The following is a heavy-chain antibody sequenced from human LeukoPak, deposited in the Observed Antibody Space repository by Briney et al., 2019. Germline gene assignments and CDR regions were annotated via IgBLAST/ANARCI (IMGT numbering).Heavy chain of an antibody. Sequence: GGSLRLSCAASVFTFSEYFMTWIRQAPGTGLEWVSAISSSRTYINYADPVKGRFTVSRDDAKNSLFLQMNSLRAEDTAVYYCARENYYKFEYCGQGTLVTVSS. V-gene: IGHV3-11*05. J-gene: IGHJ4*02. CDR1: VFTFSEYF. CDR3: ARENYYKFEY. D-gene: IGHD1-26*01. CDR2: ISSSRTYI.